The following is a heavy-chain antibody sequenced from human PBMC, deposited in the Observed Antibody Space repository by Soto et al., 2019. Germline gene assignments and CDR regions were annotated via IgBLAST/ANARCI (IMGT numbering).Heavy chain of an antibody. CDR2: INHSGST. CDR1: GGSFSGYY. Sequence: SATLSLTCAVYGGSFSGYYWSWIRQPPGKGLEWIGEINHSGSTNYNPSLKSRVTISVDTSKNQFSLKLSSVTAEDTAVYYCASDLVGASDSYGLDVWGQGTPVTVSS. J-gene: IGHJ6*02. CDR3: ASDLVGASDSYGLDV. V-gene: IGHV4-34*01. D-gene: IGHD1-26*01.